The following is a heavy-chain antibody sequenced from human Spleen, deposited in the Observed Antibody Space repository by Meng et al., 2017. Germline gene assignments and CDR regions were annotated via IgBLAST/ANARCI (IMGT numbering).Heavy chain of an antibody. CDR3: AEITAGPQGY. V-gene: IGHV3-23*01. D-gene: IGHD6-25*01. CDR2: ISGGATDT. CDR1: GGSFSGYY. Sequence: ETLSLTCAVYGGSFSGYYWSWVRQASGKGLEWVSAISGGATDTHYADSVKGRFTISRDNSKNMLYLQMNSLRAEDTAVYYCAEITAGPQGYWGQGTLVTVSS. J-gene: IGHJ4*02.